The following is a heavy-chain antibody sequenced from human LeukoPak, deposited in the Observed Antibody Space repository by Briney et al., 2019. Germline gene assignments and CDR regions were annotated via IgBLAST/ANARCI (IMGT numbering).Heavy chain of an antibody. CDR1: GGSISSYY. D-gene: IGHD3-10*01. V-gene: IGHV4-4*07. Sequence: SETLSLTCTVSGGSISSYYWSWLRQPAGKGLEWIGRIYTSGSTNYNPSLKSRVTMSVDTSKNQFSLKLSSVTAADTAVYYCARDGYGSGSYYNVGLDYYYMDVWGKGTTVTVSS. CDR2: IYTSGST. CDR3: ARDGYGSGSYYNVGLDYYYMDV. J-gene: IGHJ6*03.